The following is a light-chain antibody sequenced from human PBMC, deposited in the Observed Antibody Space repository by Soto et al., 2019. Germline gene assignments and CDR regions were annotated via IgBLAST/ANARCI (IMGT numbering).Light chain of an antibody. V-gene: IGKV3-20*01. J-gene: IGKJ2*01. CDR1: QSVSSSY. Sequence: EIVLTQSPGTLSLSPGERATLSCRASQSVSSSYLAWYQQKPGQAPRLLIYGAYSRATGIPDRFSGSGSGTDFTTTISRLEPEDFVVYYCQQYGSSPPYTFGQGTKLEIK. CDR2: GAY. CDR3: QQYGSSPPYT.